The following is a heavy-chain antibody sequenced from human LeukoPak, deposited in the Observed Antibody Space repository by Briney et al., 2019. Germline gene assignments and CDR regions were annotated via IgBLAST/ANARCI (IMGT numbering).Heavy chain of an antibody. CDR1: GGTISSYA. D-gene: IGHD3-22*01. CDR2: IIPIFGTA. V-gene: IGHV1-69*13. J-gene: IGHJ4*02. Sequence: ASVKVSCKASGGTISSYAISWVRQAPGQGLEWMGGIIPIFGTANYAQKFQGRVTITADESTSTAYMELSSLRSEDTAVYYCARDRSDNYYYYDSRGYYFDYWGQGTLVTVSS. CDR3: ARDRSDNYYYYDSRGYYFDY.